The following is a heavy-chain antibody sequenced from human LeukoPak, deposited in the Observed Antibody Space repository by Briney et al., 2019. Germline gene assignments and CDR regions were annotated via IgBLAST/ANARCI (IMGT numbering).Heavy chain of an antibody. CDR2: ISSSGSTI. CDR1: GFTFSSYE. J-gene: IGHJ4*02. D-gene: IGHD3-22*01. V-gene: IGHV3-48*03. CDR3: ARVSRTYYYDSSGYYFDY. Sequence: PGGYLRLSCAASGFTFSSYEMNWVRQAPGKGLEWVSYISSSGSTIYYADSVKGRFTISRDNAKNSLYLQMNSLRAEDTAVYYCARVSRTYYYDSSGYYFDYWGQGTLVTVSS.